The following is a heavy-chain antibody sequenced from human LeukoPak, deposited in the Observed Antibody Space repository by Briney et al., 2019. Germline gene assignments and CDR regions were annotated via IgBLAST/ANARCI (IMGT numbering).Heavy chain of an antibody. Sequence: PGGSLRLSCAASGFTFSKYWMIWIRQAPGKGLEWVANIKEDESLKYYVDSVKGRFTISRDNAKNSMYLQMNSLRAEDTAVYYCARDSGGKITISGVVTWFHAFDAWGRGTMVTVSS. V-gene: IGHV3-7*01. D-gene: IGHD3-3*01. CDR1: GFTFSKYW. CDR3: ARDSGGKITISGVVTWFHAFDA. CDR2: IKEDESLK. J-gene: IGHJ3*01.